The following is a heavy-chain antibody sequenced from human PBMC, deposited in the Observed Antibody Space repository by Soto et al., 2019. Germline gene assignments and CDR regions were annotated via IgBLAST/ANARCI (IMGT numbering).Heavy chain of an antibody. CDR3: AREGIRSPLYY. CDR2: IYSGGST. D-gene: IGHD4-17*01. J-gene: IGHJ4*02. Sequence: EVQLVESGGGLVQPGGSLRLSCAVSGFTVSSNYMSWVRQAPGKGLEWVSVIYSGGSTYYADSVKGRFTISRDNSKNTLYLQMNSLSAEATAVSYGAREGIRSPLYYWGQGTLVTVSS. CDR1: GFTVSSNY. V-gene: IGHV3-66*01.